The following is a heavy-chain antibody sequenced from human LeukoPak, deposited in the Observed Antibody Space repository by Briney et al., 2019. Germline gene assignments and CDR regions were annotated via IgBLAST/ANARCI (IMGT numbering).Heavy chain of an antibody. CDR3: AREGLIAVATNDAFDI. D-gene: IGHD6-19*01. Sequence: GGSLRLSCAASGFTFSSYGMSWVRQAPGKGLEWVSAISGSGGSTYYADSVKGRFTISRDNSKNTLYLQMNSLRAEDTAVYYCAREGLIAVATNDAFDIWGQGTMVTVSS. J-gene: IGHJ3*02. CDR1: GFTFSSYG. CDR2: ISGSGGST. V-gene: IGHV3-23*01.